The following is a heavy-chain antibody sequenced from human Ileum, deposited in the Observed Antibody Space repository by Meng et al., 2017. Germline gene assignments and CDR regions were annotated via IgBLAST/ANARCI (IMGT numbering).Heavy chain of an antibody. CDR1: RYTFTNYD. Sequence: QVQLVQSGSKLKKPGASVKVSCKASRYTFTNYDINWVRQAPGQGLEWMGWINTNTGNPTYAQGFTGRFVFSLDTSVNTAHLQISTLTAEDTAVYYCATSGGGFDYWGQGALVTVSS. CDR2: INTNTGNP. V-gene: IGHV7-4-1*02. CDR3: ATSGGGFDY. D-gene: IGHD1-26*01. J-gene: IGHJ4*02.